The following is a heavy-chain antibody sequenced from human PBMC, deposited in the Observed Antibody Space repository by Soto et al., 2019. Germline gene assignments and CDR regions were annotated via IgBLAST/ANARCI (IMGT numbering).Heavy chain of an antibody. Sequence: SETLSLTCNVSGGPIKTGVYYWNCIRQPPGKGLEWIGYVFYSGATNYSPSLKSRAAISMDTSKNQFSLSLTSVTAADTAVYYCARAGFSYGHLLFWGQGIRVTVS. V-gene: IGHV4-30-4*01. CDR3: ARAGFSYGHLLF. D-gene: IGHD3-10*01. CDR1: GGPIKTGVYY. CDR2: VFYSGAT. J-gene: IGHJ4*02.